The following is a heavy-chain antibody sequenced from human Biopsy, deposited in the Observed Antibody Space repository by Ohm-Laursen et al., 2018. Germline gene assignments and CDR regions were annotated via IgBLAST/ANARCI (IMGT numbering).Heavy chain of an antibody. CDR2: LNPVSGNS. J-gene: IGHJ5*02. Sequence: SVKVSCKASGYTFTSYDITWVRQASGQGPEWIGWLNPVSGNSNFGQKFRGRVTVTSDTSISTAYMELSGLTSDDTATYYCGRTVRNQLLTDPWGQGTLVTVTS. V-gene: IGHV1-8*01. D-gene: IGHD1-7*01. CDR3: GRTVRNQLLTDP. CDR1: GYTFTSYD.